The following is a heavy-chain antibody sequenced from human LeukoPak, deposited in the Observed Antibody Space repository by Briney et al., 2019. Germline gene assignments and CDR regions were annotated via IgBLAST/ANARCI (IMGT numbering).Heavy chain of an antibody. D-gene: IGHD2-15*01. CDR2: ISYDGRQN. CDR1: GFTFSTYA. V-gene: IGHV3-30*04. Sequence: PGGSLRLSCAASGFTFSTYAMNWVRQAPGKGLEWVAVISYDGRQNYYADSVKGRFTISRDNSKNTLYLQMNSLRAEDTAVYYCAKATYCSGGSCYTDFDYWGQGTLVTVSS. J-gene: IGHJ4*02. CDR3: AKATYCSGGSCYTDFDY.